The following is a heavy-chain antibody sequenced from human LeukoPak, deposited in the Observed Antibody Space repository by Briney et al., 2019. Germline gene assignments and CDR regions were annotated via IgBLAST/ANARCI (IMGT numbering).Heavy chain of an antibody. Sequence: PGGSLRLSCAASGFTFSSYGMHWVRQAPGKGLERVAVISYDGSNKYYADSVKGRFTISRDNSKNTLYLQMNSLRAEDTAVYYCAKESGPYYYGSGPGLGFDPWGQGTLVTVSS. V-gene: IGHV3-30*18. J-gene: IGHJ5*02. CDR1: GFTFSSYG. CDR2: ISYDGSNK. CDR3: AKESGPYYYGSGPGLGFDP. D-gene: IGHD3-10*01.